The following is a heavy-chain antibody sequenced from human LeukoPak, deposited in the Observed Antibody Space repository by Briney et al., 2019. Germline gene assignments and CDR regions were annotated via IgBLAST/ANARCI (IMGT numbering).Heavy chain of an antibody. CDR1: GASISSYY. Sequence: SETLSLTCTVSGASISSYYWSWIRQSPGKGLEWIGYIFHSGSDYNPSLKSRVTISIDTSKNQFSLKLSSVTAADTAFYYCARDTSWCTGYDGGLDYWGQGTQVAVSS. V-gene: IGHV4-59*01. J-gene: IGHJ4*02. CDR2: IFHSGS. CDR3: ARDTSWCTGYDGGLDY. D-gene: IGHD5-12*01.